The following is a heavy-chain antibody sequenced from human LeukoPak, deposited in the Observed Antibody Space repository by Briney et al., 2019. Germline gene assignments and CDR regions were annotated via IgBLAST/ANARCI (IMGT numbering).Heavy chain of an antibody. CDR2: IYTSGST. V-gene: IGHV4-61*02. Sequence: SETLSLTCTVSSGSISSGSYYWSWIRQPAGKGLEWIGRIYTSGSTNYNPSLKSRVTISVDTSKNQFSLKLSSVTAADTAVYYCAREKRVPAAPFGPWGQGTLVTVSS. CDR3: AREKRVPAAPFGP. J-gene: IGHJ5*02. CDR1: SGSISSGSYY. D-gene: IGHD2-2*01.